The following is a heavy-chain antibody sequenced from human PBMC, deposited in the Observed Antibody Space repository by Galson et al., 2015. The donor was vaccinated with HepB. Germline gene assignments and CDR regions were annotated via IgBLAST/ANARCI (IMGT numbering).Heavy chain of an antibody. CDR2: IIPILGIA. Sequence: SVKVSCKASGGTFSSYAISWVRQAPGQGLEWMGRIIPILGIANYAQKFQGRVTITTDKSTSTAYMELSSLRSEDTAVYYCARERGVVVPAAPDFDYWGQGTLVTVSS. J-gene: IGHJ4*02. V-gene: IGHV1-69*04. D-gene: IGHD2-2*01. CDR3: ARERGVVVPAAPDFDY. CDR1: GGTFSSYA.